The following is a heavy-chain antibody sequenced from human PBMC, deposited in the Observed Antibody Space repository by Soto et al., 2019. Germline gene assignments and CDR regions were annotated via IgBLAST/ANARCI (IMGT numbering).Heavy chain of an antibody. CDR1: GGSISSSSYY. D-gene: IGHD6-19*01. Sequence: SETLSLTCTVSGGSISSSSYYWGWIRQPPGKGLEWIGSIYYSGSTYYNPSLKSRVTISVDTSKNQFSLKLSSVTAADTAVYYCARHLSSGWEYYFAYWGQGTLVTVTS. CDR3: ARHLSSGWEYYFAY. J-gene: IGHJ4*02. V-gene: IGHV4-39*01. CDR2: IYYSGST.